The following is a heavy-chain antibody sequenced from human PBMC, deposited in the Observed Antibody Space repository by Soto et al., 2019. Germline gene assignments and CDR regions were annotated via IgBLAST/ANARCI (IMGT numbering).Heavy chain of an antibody. V-gene: IGHV3-66*04. D-gene: IGHD5-12*01. CDR2: IYSGGST. CDR3: ARRSGYDGRDY. J-gene: IGHJ4*02. Sequence: GGSLRLSCAASGFPVSSNYMSWVRQAPGKGLEWVSVIYSGGSTYYADSVKGRFTISRDNSKNTLYLQMNSLRAEDTAVYYCARRSGYDGRDYWGQGTLVTVSS. CDR1: GFPVSSNY.